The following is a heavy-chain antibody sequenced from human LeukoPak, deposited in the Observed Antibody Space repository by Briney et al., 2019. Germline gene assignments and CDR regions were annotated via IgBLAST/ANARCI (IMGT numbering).Heavy chain of an antibody. D-gene: IGHD6-19*01. Sequence: PSDTLSLTCTVSGSSISSSNYYWGWIRQPPEKGLEWIGTINYSGSTYYNPSLKSRVTMSVDTSKNQFSLELSSVTAADTAVYYCASRQRYSSGWYFDCWGQGALVTVSS. CDR2: INYSGST. V-gene: IGHV4-39*01. J-gene: IGHJ4*02. CDR1: GSSISSSNYY. CDR3: ASRQRYSSGWYFDC.